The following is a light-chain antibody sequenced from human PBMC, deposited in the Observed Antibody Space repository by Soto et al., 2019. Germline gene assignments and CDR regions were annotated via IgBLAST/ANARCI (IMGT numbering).Light chain of an antibody. CDR1: QSVSSSY. CDR3: QQYGGSPIT. CDR2: GAS. Sequence: IVLTQSPGTLSLSPGERATLSCRASQSVSSSYLAWYQQKPGQAPRLLIHGASSRATGIPDRISGSGSGTDFTLTISRLEPEDFAVYYCQQYGGSPITFGQGTRLEIK. V-gene: IGKV3-20*01. J-gene: IGKJ5*01.